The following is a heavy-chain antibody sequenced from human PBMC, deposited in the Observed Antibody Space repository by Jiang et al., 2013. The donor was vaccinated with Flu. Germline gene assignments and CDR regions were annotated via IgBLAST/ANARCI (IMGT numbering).Heavy chain of an antibody. CDR1: GGSFSGYY. V-gene: IGHV4-34*01. J-gene: IGHJ6*04. CDR3: ARENYDYVWGSPGYYYYYGMDV. CDR2: INHSGST. D-gene: IGHD3-16*01. Sequence: LLKPSETLSLTCAVYGGSFSGYYWSWIRQPPGKGLEWIGEINHSGSTNYNPSLKSRVTISVDTSKNQFSLKLSSVTAADTAVYYCARENYDYVWGSPGYYYYYGMDVWGKGTTVTVSS.